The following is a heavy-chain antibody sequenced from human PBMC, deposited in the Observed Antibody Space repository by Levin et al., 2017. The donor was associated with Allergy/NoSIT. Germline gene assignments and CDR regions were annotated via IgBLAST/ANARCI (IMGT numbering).Heavy chain of an antibody. CDR2: MNPNSGNT. CDR3: TSGGLWFGEGRVDY. J-gene: IGHJ4*02. D-gene: IGHD3-10*01. V-gene: IGHV1-8*01. CDR1: GYTFTSYD. Sequence: ASVKVSCKASGYTFTSYDINWVRQATGQGLEWVGWMNPNSGNTGSAQKFQGRVTMTKNTSTSTAYMELSSLRSEDTAVYYCTSGGLWFGEGRVDYWGQGTLVTVSS.